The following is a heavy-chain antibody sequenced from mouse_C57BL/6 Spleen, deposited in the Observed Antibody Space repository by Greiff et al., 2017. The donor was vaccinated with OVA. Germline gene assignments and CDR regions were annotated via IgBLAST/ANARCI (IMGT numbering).Heavy chain of an antibody. CDR2: INYDGSST. V-gene: IGHV5-16*01. CDR3: ARDNYYGSSYYFDY. D-gene: IGHD1-1*01. J-gene: IGHJ2*01. CDR1: GFTFSDYY. Sequence: EVKVVESEGGLVQPGSSMKLSCTASGFTFSDYYMAWVRQVPEKGLEWVANINYDGSSTYYLDSLKSRFIISRDNAKNILYLQMSSLKSEDTATYYWARDNYYGSSYYFDYWGQGTTLTVSS.